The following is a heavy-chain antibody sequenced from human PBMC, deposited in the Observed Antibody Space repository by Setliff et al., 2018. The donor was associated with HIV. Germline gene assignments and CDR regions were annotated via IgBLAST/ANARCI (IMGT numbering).Heavy chain of an antibody. D-gene: IGHD3-22*01. Sequence: SETLSLTCAVSGYSISSGYYWGWIRQPPGKGLEWIGSIYHSGSTYYNPSLKSRVTISVDTSKNQFSLKLSSVTAADTAVYYYARDYYDSSGYLAFDYWGQGTQVTVSS. CDR2: IYHSGST. V-gene: IGHV4-38-2*02. CDR3: ARDYYDSSGYLAFDY. J-gene: IGHJ4*02. CDR1: GYSISSGYY.